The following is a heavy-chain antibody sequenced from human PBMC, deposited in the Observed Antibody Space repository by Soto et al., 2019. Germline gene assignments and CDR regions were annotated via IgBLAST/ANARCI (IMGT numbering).Heavy chain of an antibody. V-gene: IGHV3-74*01. J-gene: IGHJ4*02. CDR1: GFTFSSYW. CDR3: ARGGGYSYGHLDY. Sequence: EVQLVESGGGLVQPGGSLRLSCAASGFTFSSYWMHWVRQAPGKGLVWVSRINSDGRSTTYADSVKGRFTISRDNAKNTLYLQMNSLRAEDTAVYYWARGGGYSYGHLDYGGQGPLVTVSS. D-gene: IGHD5-18*01. CDR2: INSDGRST.